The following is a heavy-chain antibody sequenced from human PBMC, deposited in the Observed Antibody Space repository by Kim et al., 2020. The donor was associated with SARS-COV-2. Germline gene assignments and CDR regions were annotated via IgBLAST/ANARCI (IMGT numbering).Heavy chain of an antibody. Sequence: GESLKISCKGSGYSFTSYWISWVRQMPGKGLEWMGRIDPSDSYTNYSPSFQGHVTISADKSISTAYLQWSSLKASDTAMYYCARTPSSGWYRGPFDYWGQGTLVTVSS. J-gene: IGHJ4*02. CDR1: GYSFTSYW. V-gene: IGHV5-10-1*01. CDR3: ARTPSSGWYRGPFDY. CDR2: IDPSDSYT. D-gene: IGHD6-19*01.